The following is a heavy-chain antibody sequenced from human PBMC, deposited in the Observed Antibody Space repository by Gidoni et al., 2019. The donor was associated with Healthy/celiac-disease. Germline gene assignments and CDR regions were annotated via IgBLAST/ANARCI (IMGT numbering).Heavy chain of an antibody. CDR3: ARDLEDWDWSGGFDY. J-gene: IGHJ4*02. D-gene: IGHD3-9*01. V-gene: IGHV3-7*01. Sequence: LRPSCAASGSTFSSYWMSWVRQAPGKGLEWVANIKQDGSEKYSVDSVKGRFTISRDNAKNSLYLQMNSLRAEDTAVYYCARDLEDWDWSGGFDYWGQGTLVTVSS. CDR1: GSTFSSYW. CDR2: IKQDGSEK.